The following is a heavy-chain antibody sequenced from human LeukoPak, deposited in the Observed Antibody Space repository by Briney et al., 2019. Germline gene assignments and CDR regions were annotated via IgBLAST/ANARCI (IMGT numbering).Heavy chain of an antibody. CDR2: IYVSGSI. V-gene: IGHV4-4*07. D-gene: IGHD5-12*01. Sequence: SETLSLTRTVSGDSLDRHYWSWIRQPAGRGLEWIGRIYVSGSITHNPSLTGRVAMSVDASKNQFSLKLRSVTAADTAVYYCARFTYGGYSLDSWGQGTLVVVSS. CDR3: ARFTYGGYSLDS. J-gene: IGHJ4*02. CDR1: GDSLDRHY.